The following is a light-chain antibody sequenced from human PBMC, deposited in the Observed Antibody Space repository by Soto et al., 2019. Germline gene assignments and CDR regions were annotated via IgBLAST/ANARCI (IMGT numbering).Light chain of an antibody. CDR1: QGIGGY. J-gene: IGKJ3*01. Sequence: DIQMTQSPSSVSASVGDRVTITCRASQGIGGYLAWYQQKPGKVPKLLIYAASSLQSGVPSRFSGSGSGTDFTLTISSLQPEDFATYYCQQANSFPRTFGPGTKVDIK. CDR3: QQANSFPRT. CDR2: AAS. V-gene: IGKV1-12*01.